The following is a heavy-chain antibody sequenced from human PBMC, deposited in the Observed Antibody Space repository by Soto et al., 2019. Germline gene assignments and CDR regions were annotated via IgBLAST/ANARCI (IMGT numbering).Heavy chain of an antibody. CDR2: INSFSGDT. J-gene: IGHJ2*01. Sequence: QVQLVQSGAEVKKPGASVKVSCKASGYTFTHYGITWVRQAPGQGLEWMGWINSFSGDTNYPQKLQGRLTMTTDTSTNKLYMELRNLRSDDTAVYYCARDIHSGGKYWYLDIWGRGTLVTVSS. CDR1: GYTFTHYG. CDR3: ARDIHSGGKYWYLDI. D-gene: IGHD2-15*01. V-gene: IGHV1-18*01.